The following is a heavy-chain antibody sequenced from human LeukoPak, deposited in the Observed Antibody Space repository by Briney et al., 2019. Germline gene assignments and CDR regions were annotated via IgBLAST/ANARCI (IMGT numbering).Heavy chain of an antibody. CDR1: GGTFSSYA. CDR3: ARDARKYYDSSGYYDY. J-gene: IGHJ4*02. Sequence: SVKVSCKASGGTFSSYAISWARQAPGQGLEWMGGIIPIFGTANYAQKFQGRVTTTADESTSTAYMELSSLRSEDTAVYYCARDARKYYDSSGYYDYWGQGTLVTVSS. CDR2: IIPIFGTA. D-gene: IGHD3-22*01. V-gene: IGHV1-69*13.